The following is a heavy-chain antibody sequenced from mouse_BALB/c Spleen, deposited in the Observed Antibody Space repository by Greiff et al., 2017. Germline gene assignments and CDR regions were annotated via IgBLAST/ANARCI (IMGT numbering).Heavy chain of an antibody. D-gene: IGHD1-2*01. CDR1: GFTFTDYY. V-gene: IGHV7-3*02. J-gene: IGHJ4*01. CDR2: IRNKANGYTT. CDR3: ARGPPRRGNAMDY. Sequence: EVQVVESGGGLVQPGGSLRLSCATSGFTFTDYYMSWVRQPPGKALEWLGFIRNKANGYTTEYSASVKGRFTISRDNSQSILYLQMNTLRAEDSATYYCARGPPRRGNAMDYWGQGTSVTVSS.